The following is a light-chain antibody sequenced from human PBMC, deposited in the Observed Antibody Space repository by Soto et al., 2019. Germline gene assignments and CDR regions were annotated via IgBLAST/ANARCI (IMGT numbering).Light chain of an antibody. Sequence: QPASVSGSPGQSITISCTGTSSDVGGYNYVSWYQQHPGKAPKLIIYDVGNRPSGVSNRLSGSKSGNTASLTISGLQAEDESDYYCSSYTSSSTSYVVFGGGTKLTVL. CDR3: SSYTSSSTSYVV. CDR1: SSDVGGYNY. CDR2: DVG. V-gene: IGLV2-14*01. J-gene: IGLJ2*01.